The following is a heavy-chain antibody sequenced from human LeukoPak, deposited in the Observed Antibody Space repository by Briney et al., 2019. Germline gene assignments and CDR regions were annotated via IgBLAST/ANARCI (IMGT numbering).Heavy chain of an antibody. Sequence: ASVKVSCKASGYTFITYDISWVRQAPGQGLEWMGWISAYNGNTNSAQKLQGRVTMTTDTSTNTAYMELRSLRSDDTAVYYCGRGRTVTTDYWGQGTLVTVSS. CDR1: GYTFITYD. V-gene: IGHV1-18*01. J-gene: IGHJ4*02. CDR3: GRGRTVTTDY. CDR2: ISAYNGNT. D-gene: IGHD4-17*01.